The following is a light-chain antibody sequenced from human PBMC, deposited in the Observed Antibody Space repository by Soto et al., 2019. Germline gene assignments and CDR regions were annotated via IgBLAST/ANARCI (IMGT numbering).Light chain of an antibody. Sequence: AIQMIQSPSSLSASVGDRVTVTCRASQGIRNDLGWYQQRPGKAPKLLIYAASSLQSGVPSRFSGSGSGTDFTLTINSLQPEDSATYYCVQDYTYPWTFGQGTKVEVK. CDR3: VQDYTYPWT. V-gene: IGKV1-6*01. CDR2: AAS. CDR1: QGIRND. J-gene: IGKJ1*01.